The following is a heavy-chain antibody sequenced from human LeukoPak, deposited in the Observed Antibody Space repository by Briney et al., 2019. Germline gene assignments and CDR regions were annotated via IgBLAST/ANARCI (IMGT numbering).Heavy chain of an antibody. CDR2: ISGRGGST. Sequence: GGSLRLSCAVSGFTFSSYAMNWVRQAPGKGLEWVSAISGRGGSTYYADSVKGRFTISRDNSKNTLYLQMNSLRAEDTAVYYCAKDFTRTYCSGATCYPDYWGQGTLVTVSS. J-gene: IGHJ4*02. D-gene: IGHD2-15*01. CDR3: AKDFTRTYCSGATCYPDY. CDR1: GFTFSSYA. V-gene: IGHV3-23*01.